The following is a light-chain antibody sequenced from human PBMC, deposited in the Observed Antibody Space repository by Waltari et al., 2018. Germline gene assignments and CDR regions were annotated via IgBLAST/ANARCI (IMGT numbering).Light chain of an antibody. J-gene: IGKJ4*01. CDR1: QSISTY. V-gene: IGKV1-39*01. CDR3: QQSFGAPLT. CDR2: GAS. Sequence: DIQMTQSPSSLSASVGDRVTITCRPSQSISTYLIWYQQKPGKAPQLLIYGASTLQSGVPSRFRGSGSGTDFTLTITSLQPEDFATYYCQQSFGAPLTFGGGTKVKIK.